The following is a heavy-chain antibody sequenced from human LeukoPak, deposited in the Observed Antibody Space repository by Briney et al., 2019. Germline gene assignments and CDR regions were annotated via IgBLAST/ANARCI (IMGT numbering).Heavy chain of an antibody. Sequence: GASVKVSCKASGGTFMNYAISWVRQAPGQGLEWMGGSIPMFATANYAQRFQGRVTIIADESTSTAYMELSSLRSEDTAVYYCARSELVGATTLDHYFDYWGQGTQVTVSS. CDR1: GGTFMNYA. V-gene: IGHV1-69*13. D-gene: IGHD1-26*01. J-gene: IGHJ4*02. CDR3: ARSELVGATTLDHYFDY. CDR2: SIPMFATA.